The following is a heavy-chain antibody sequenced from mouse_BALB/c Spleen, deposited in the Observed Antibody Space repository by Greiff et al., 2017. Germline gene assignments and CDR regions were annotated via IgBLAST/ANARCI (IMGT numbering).Heavy chain of an antibody. CDR3: ARYYRYVDY. CDR1: GYAFTNYL. D-gene: IGHD2-14*01. CDR2: INPGSGGT. V-gene: IGHV1-54*01. Sequence: QVQLQQSGAELVRPGTSVKVSCKASGYAFTNYLIEWVKQRPGQGLEWIGVINPGSGGTNYNEKFKGKATLTADKSSSTAYMQLSSLTSDDSAVYFCARYYRYVDYWGQGTTLTVSS. J-gene: IGHJ2*01.